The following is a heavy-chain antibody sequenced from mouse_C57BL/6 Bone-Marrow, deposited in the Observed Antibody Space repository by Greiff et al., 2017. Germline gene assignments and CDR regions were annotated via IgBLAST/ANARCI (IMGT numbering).Heavy chain of an antibody. CDR3: ARSGGGLLRPFAY. Sequence: QVQLQQSGAELARPGASVKLSCKASGYTFTSYGISWVKQRTGQGLEWIGEIYPRSGNTYYNEKFKGKATLTADKSSSTAYMELRSLTSEDSAVYFCARSGGGLLRPFAYGGRGTLVTVSA. V-gene: IGHV1-81*01. D-gene: IGHD1-2*01. CDR2: IYPRSGNT. J-gene: IGHJ3*01. CDR1: GYTFTSYG.